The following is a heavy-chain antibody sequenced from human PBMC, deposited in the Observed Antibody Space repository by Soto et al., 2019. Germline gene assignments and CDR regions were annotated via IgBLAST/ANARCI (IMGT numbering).Heavy chain of an antibody. CDR2: ISYDGSKK. V-gene: IGHV3-30*03. CDR1: RFTFSSYG. CDR3: GRGEDEGYYYTGMDV. J-gene: IGHJ6*02. Sequence: VQLVESGGGVVQPGRSLRLSCAASRFTFSSYGMHWVRQAPGKGLQWVAVISYDGSKKYYADSVKGRFTLSRDNSKNMLSLQTNSLRPEDTAVYYCGRGEDEGYYYTGMDVWGQGTTVTVSS.